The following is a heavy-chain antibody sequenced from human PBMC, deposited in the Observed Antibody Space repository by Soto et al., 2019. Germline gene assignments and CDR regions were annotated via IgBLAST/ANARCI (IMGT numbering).Heavy chain of an antibody. CDR2: ISGPGGST. D-gene: IGHD5-12*01. J-gene: IGHJ3*01. Sequence: EVQVLDSGGGLVQPGGSLRLSCAASGFTFSDYVMGWVRQAPGKGLEWVSAISGPGGSTYYSDSVKGRFTISRDNSENTGYLQMNSVRAEDTALYHCAKSARGDGYKNAFDVWGHGTMVTVSS. V-gene: IGHV3-23*01. CDR1: GFTFSDYV. CDR3: AKSARGDGYKNAFDV.